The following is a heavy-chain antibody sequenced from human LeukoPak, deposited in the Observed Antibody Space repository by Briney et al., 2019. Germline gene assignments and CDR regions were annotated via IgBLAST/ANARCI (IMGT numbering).Heavy chain of an antibody. V-gene: IGHV4-38-2*02. Sequence: SETLSLTCTVSGYSISSGYYWGWIRQPPGKGLEWIGSIDHSGSTYYNPSLKSRVTISVDTSKNQFSLKLSSVTAADTAVYYCARGHMMVAGPYTWFDPWGQGTLVTVSS. CDR2: IDHSGST. CDR1: GYSISSGYY. J-gene: IGHJ5*02. D-gene: IGHD6-19*01. CDR3: ARGHMMVAGPYTWFDP.